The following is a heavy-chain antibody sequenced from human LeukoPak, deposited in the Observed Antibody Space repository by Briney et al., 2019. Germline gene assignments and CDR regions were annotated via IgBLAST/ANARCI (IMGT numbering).Heavy chain of an antibody. J-gene: IGHJ3*02. Sequence: GGSLRLSCAASGFTFSSYEMNWVRQAPGKGLEWVSYISKSGITIYYADSVKGRFTISRDNSKNTLYLQMNSLRAEDTAVYYCARDGATYYYDSSGYGAFDIWGQGTMVTVSS. D-gene: IGHD3-22*01. V-gene: IGHV3-48*03. CDR1: GFTFSSYE. CDR3: ARDGATYYYDSSGYGAFDI. CDR2: ISKSGITI.